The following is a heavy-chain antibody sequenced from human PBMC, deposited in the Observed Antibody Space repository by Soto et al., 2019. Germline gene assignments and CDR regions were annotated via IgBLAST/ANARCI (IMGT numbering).Heavy chain of an antibody. CDR3: AREMAPTPDHYYYNGMDV. D-gene: IGHD5-12*01. V-gene: IGHV4-61*01. Sequence: PPQTLSLTCTVSGTSVSSGSFYWSCIRQPPGKGLEWIAYVYFSGTSNSNPSLNNRVTISLDASKNQLSLRLTSVTAADTAVYYCAREMAPTPDHYYYNGMDVWGQGTTVT. J-gene: IGHJ6*02. CDR1: GTSVSSGSFY. CDR2: VYFSGTS.